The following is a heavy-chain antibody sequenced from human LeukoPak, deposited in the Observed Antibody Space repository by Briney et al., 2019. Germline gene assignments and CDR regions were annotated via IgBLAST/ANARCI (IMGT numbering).Heavy chain of an antibody. V-gene: IGHV1-2*02. Sequence: ASVKVSCKASGYPFIGNYIHWVRQAPGQGLEWMGWINPNSGGTQYSQKFQGRVTLTRDTSITTGYMELSGLTSDDTAVYYCARGGGRYCSSTSCYPHFDYWGQGTLVTVSS. D-gene: IGHD2-2*01. J-gene: IGHJ4*02. CDR1: GYPFIGNY. CDR3: ARGGGRYCSSTSCYPHFDY. CDR2: INPNSGGT.